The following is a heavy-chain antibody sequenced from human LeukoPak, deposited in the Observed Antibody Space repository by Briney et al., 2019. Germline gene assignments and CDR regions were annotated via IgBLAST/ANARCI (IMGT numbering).Heavy chain of an antibody. D-gene: IGHD6-19*01. CDR2: INHSGST. J-gene: IGHJ4*02. CDR1: GGSFSGYY. Sequence: KPSETLSLTGAVYGGSFSGYYWSWIRQPPGKGLEWIGEINHSGSTNYNPSLKSRVTISVDTSKNQFSLKLSSVTAADTAVYYCARGRYSSGWYYFDYWGQGTLVTVSS. V-gene: IGHV4-34*01. CDR3: ARGRYSSGWYYFDY.